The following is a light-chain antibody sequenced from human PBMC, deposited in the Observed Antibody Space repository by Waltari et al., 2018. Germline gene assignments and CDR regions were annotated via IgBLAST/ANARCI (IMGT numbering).Light chain of an antibody. V-gene: IGKV3-20*01. CDR2: GAS. J-gene: IGKJ4*01. Sequence: VLTQSPGTLSLSPGERAILSCRASQSVSSNSLVWYQQKPGQTPRLLIYGASSRATGIPERFSGSGSGTDFTLTISSLEPEDFAMYYCQKYDSAVLTFGGGTKVEIK. CDR3: QKYDSAVLT. CDR1: QSVSSNS.